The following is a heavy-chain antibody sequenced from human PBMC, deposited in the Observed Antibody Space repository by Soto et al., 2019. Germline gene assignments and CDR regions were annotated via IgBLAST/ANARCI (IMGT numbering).Heavy chain of an antibody. J-gene: IGHJ4*02. CDR2: VKEDASEE. CDR3: ATAISSAFSNFDY. D-gene: IGHD2-2*01. Sequence: EVQLVQSGGDLVQPGGSLRLSCVATGFTFSTYCMTWVRQAPGMGLEWVAGVKEDASEELYVDSVKGRFSVSRDNAKNSLYLQLNSLSAEDTAVYYCATAISSAFSNFDYWGQGSLVTVSS. V-gene: IGHV3-7*01. CDR1: GFTFSTYC.